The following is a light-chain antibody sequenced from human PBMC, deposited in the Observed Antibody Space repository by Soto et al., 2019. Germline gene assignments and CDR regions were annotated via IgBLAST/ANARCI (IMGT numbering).Light chain of an antibody. CDR1: QGISSN. CDR3: QQFNSYPIT. J-gene: IGKJ5*01. V-gene: IGKV1-9*01. Sequence: DVKLTQSPSFLSASVGDRVTITCRASQGISSNLACYEQKPGKAPKLLIYAASTLQSGVPTRFSSSGSGAEFTPTISSLQPEDFATYYCQQFNSYPITFGQGTRLEIK. CDR2: AAS.